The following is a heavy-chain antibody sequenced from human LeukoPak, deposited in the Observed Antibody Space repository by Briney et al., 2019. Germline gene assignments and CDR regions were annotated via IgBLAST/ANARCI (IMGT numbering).Heavy chain of an antibody. CDR2: ISGGGGNT. D-gene: IGHD1-26*01. CDR1: GFTVSSNY. Sequence: GGSLRLSCAASGFTVSSNYMSWVRQAPGKGLEWVSAISGGGGNTYYADSVKGRFTISRDNSKNTLYLQINSLRAEDTAVYYCGKNRYSGSLSPFDIWGQGTMVTVSS. CDR3: GKNRYSGSLSPFDI. J-gene: IGHJ3*02. V-gene: IGHV3-23*01.